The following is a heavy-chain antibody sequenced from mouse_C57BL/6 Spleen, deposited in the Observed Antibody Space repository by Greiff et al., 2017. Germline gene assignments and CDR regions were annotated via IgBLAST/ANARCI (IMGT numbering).Heavy chain of an antibody. Sequence: QVHVKQSGPELVKPGASVKISCKASGYSFTSYYIHWVKQRPGQGLEWIGWIYPGSGNTKYNEKFKGKATLTADTSSSTAYMQLISLTSEDSAVYYCSHYYGSSHWYFDVWGTGTTVTVSS. V-gene: IGHV1-66*01. J-gene: IGHJ1*03. CDR2: IYPGSGNT. CDR1: GYSFTSYY. CDR3: SHYYGSSHWYFDV. D-gene: IGHD1-1*01.